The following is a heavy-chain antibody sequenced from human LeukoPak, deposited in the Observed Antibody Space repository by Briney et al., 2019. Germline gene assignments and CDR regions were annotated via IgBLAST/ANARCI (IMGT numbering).Heavy chain of an antibody. CDR3: ARRLSTWSEGWFDP. D-gene: IGHD6-13*01. J-gene: IGHJ5*02. CDR2: IDPNSGGP. V-gene: IGHV1-2*02. Sequence: ASVKVSCKASGYTFTGYYIHWVRQAPGQGLEWMGWIDPNSGGPHCTQKFQGRVTMTRDTSISTAYMELSGLTSDDTAVYYCARRLSTWSEGWFDPWGQGTLVTVSS. CDR1: GYTFTGYY.